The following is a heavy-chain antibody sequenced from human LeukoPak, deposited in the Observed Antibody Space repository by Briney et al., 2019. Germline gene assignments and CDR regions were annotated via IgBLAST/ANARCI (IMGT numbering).Heavy chain of an antibody. CDR1: GYTFTSYG. CDR3: ATSHSSYDPDPDFDY. V-gene: IGHV1-18*01. D-gene: IGHD5-12*01. CDR2: ISAYNGNT. J-gene: IGHJ4*02. Sequence: ASVKVSCKASGYTFTSYGISWVRQAPGQGLEWMGWISAYNGNTNYAQKLQGRVTMTTDTSTSTAYMELRSLRSEDTAVYYCATSHSSYDPDPDFDYWGQGTLVTVSS.